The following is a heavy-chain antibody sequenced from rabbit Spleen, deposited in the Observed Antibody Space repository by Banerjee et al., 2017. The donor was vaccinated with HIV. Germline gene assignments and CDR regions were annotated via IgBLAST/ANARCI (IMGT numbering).Heavy chain of an antibody. V-gene: IGHV1S40*01. J-gene: IGHJ2*01. Sequence: QSLEESGGGLVQPEGSLTLTCTASGFSFNNNYYMCWVRQAPGKGLEWIACINAATAKPVYATWAKGRFTISRASSTTVTLQMTSLTAADTATYFCARGINIYGYSNDPWGPGTLVTVS. D-gene: IGHD6-1*01. CDR3: ARGINIYGYSNDP. CDR2: INAATAKP. CDR1: GFSFNNNYY.